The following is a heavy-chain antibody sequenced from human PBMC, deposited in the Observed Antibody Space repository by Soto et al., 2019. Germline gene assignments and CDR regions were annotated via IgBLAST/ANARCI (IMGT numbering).Heavy chain of an antibody. D-gene: IGHD3-16*02. Sequence: PGEPLKISCKVSGYIFTSYWISWVRQMPGKGLEWMGRFDPTDSYTDYSPSFQGHVTISVDKSINTAYLQWSSLKASDSAMYCCARLPVLSLVAVWGFDYWGLGTLVTVSS. J-gene: IGHJ4*02. CDR2: FDPTDSYT. V-gene: IGHV5-10-1*01. CDR3: ARLPVLSLVAVWGFDY. CDR1: GYIFTSYW.